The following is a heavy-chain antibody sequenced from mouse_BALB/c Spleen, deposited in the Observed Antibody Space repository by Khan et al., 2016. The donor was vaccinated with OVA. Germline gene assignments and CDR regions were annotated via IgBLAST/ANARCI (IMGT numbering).Heavy chain of an antibody. CDR1: GYTFTTYY. Sequence: QVQLKQSGPELVKPGASVRISCKASGYTFTTYYLHWVEQRPGQGLEWIGWIYPRNVNTKYNERFKDKATLTADKSSSTAYMHLSSLTSEDSAVYFCARDDYFVGDAMDYWGQGTSVTVSS. V-gene: IGHV1S56*01. D-gene: IGHD2-4*01. CDR3: ARDDYFVGDAMDY. CDR2: IYPRNVNT. J-gene: IGHJ4*01.